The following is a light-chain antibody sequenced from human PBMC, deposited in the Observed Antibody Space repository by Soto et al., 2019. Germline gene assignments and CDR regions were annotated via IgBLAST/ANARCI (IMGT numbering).Light chain of an antibody. V-gene: IGLV2-14*01. Sequence: QSVLTQPASVSGSPGQSIRISWIGTSSDIGAYNYVSWYQQHPGKVPKLMVTVVANRPSGLSNRISGSMSGNTASLTISGIEAEDVAVYVGSFFTSTSTLYVFGTGTKVAVL. CDR1: SSDIGAYNY. CDR2: VVA. CDR3: SFFTSTSTLYV. J-gene: IGLJ1*01.